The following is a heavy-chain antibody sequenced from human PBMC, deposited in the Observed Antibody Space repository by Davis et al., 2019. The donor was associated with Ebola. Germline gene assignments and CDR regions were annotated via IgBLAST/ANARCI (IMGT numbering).Heavy chain of an antibody. V-gene: IGHV3-21*01. J-gene: IGHJ6*04. CDR3: ARWDERGALYYYYYGMDV. D-gene: IGHD1-26*01. CDR1: GFTFSSYS. Sequence: GGSLRLSCAASGFTFSSYSMNWVRQAPGKGLEWVSSISSSSSYIYYADSVKGRFTISRDNSKNTLYLQMNSLRAEDTAVYYCARWDERGALYYYYYGMDVWGKGTTVTVSS. CDR2: ISSSSSYI.